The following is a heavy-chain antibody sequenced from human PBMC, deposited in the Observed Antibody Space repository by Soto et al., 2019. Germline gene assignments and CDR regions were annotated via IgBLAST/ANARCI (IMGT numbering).Heavy chain of an antibody. V-gene: IGHV3-30*01. J-gene: IGHJ6*02. CDR2: ISYDGNNK. Sequence: QVHLVESGGGVVQPGRSLRLSCAASGFPFSSFAMHWVRQAPGKGLEWVAVISYDGNNKKCADSVKGRFTISRDNSRKTVYLQMNSLRGEDTAVYYCARDGNSGYNWDYYYGMDVWGQGTTVTVSS. D-gene: IGHD5-12*01. CDR1: GFPFSSFA. CDR3: ARDGNSGYNWDYYYGMDV.